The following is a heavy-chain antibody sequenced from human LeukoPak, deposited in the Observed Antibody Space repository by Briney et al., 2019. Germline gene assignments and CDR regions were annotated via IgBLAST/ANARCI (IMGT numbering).Heavy chain of an antibody. CDR2: IYYSGST. CDR3: ARATEERAFDI. CDR1: GGSISSGGYY. Sequence: SETLSLTCTVSGGSISSGGYYWSWIRQHPGKGLEWTGYIYYSGSTYYNPSLKSRVTISVDTSKNQFSLKLSSVTAADTAVYYCARATEERAFDIWGQGTMVTVSS. J-gene: IGHJ3*02. V-gene: IGHV4-31*03.